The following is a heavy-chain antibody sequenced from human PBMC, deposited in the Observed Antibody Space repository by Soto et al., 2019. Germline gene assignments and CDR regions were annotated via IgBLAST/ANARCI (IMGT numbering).Heavy chain of an antibody. J-gene: IGHJ6*02. CDR1: GGTFSSYA. Sequence: SVKVSCKASGGTFSSYAISWVRQAPGQGLEWMGGIIPIFGTANYAQKFQGRVTITADESTSTAYMELSSLRSEDTAVYYCARDRDDYGGYRNKYYGMDVWGQGTTVTVSS. CDR2: IIPIFGTA. V-gene: IGHV1-69*13. D-gene: IGHD4-17*01. CDR3: ARDRDDYGGYRNKYYGMDV.